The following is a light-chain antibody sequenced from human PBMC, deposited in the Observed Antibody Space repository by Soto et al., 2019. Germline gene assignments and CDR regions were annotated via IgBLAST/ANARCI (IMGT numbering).Light chain of an antibody. CDR3: AAWDYSLSGVV. J-gene: IGLJ2*01. CDR2: RNN. V-gene: IGLV1-47*01. CDR1: SSNIGSNY. Sequence: QSVLTQPPSASGTPGQRVTISCSGSSSNIGSNYVYWYQQLPGTAPKLLIYRNNQRPSVVPDRFSGSKSGTSASLAISGLRSEDEADYYCAAWDYSLSGVVFGGGTKLTVL.